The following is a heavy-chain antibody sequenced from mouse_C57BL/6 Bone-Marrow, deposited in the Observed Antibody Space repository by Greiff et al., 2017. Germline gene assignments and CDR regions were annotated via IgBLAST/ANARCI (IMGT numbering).Heavy chain of an antibody. CDR3: AREDYYAMDY. J-gene: IGHJ4*01. CDR2: IDPSDSYT. Sequence: VQLQQPGAELVKPGASVKLSCKASGYTFTSYWMQWVKQRPGQGLEWIGEIDPSDSYTNYNQKFKGKATLTVDTSSSTAYMQLSSLTSEYSAVYCCAREDYYAMDYWGQGTSVTVTS. CDR1: GYTFTSYW. V-gene: IGHV1-50*01.